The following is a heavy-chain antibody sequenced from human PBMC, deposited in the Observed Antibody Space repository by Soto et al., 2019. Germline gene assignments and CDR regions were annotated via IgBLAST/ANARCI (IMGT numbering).Heavy chain of an antibody. CDR1: GFTFSSYS. CDR3: ARYIAAAGTCWFDP. Sequence: EVQLVESGGGLVQPGGSLRLSCAASGFTFSSYSMNWVRQAPGKGLEWVSYISSSSSTIYYAYSVKGRFTISRDNAKNSLYLHINSLRAEDTAVYYCARYIAAAGTCWFDPWGQGTRVTVSS. CDR2: ISSSSSTI. V-gene: IGHV3-48*01. J-gene: IGHJ5*02. D-gene: IGHD6-13*01.